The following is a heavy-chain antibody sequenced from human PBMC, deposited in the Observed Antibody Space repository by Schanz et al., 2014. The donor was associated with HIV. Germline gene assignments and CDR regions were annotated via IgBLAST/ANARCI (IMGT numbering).Heavy chain of an antibody. Sequence: QVQLVESGGGVVQPGRSLRLSCAASGFTFITYGMHWVRQAPGKGLEWVAGISYDGSNKYYADSVKGRFTISRDNSRKTLYLQMNSLRAEDTAVYYCAKTTWGRRVDAFDIWGQGTMVTVSS. V-gene: IGHV3-30*18. D-gene: IGHD3-16*01. CDR3: AKTTWGRRVDAFDI. CDR1: GFTFITYG. J-gene: IGHJ3*02. CDR2: ISYDGSNK.